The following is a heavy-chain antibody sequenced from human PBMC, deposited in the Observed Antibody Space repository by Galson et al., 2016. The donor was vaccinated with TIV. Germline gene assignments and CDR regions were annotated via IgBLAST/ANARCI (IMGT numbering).Heavy chain of an antibody. CDR2: IYYSGAT. D-gene: IGHD2-15*01. Sequence: TLSLTCSDSGGSITSSDYYWSWIRQPPGKGLEWIGHIYYSGATYYNPSLKSRVSISVDTSKKELSLKVTSVTAADTAVYYCARVPPAGHHWYFDLWGRGTLVTVSS. J-gene: IGHJ2*01. V-gene: IGHV4-30-4*01. CDR1: GGSITSSDYY. CDR3: ARVPPAGHHWYFDL.